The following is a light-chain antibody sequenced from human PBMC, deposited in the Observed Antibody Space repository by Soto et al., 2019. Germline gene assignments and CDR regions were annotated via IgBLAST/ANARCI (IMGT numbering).Light chain of an antibody. CDR3: QQSYSTPYT. J-gene: IGKJ2*01. CDR2: TAA. V-gene: IGKV1-39*01. Sequence: HMTQSPSSLSASVGDRVTITCRASQRIATYLNWYQQKPGKAPKLLISTAATLQGGVPSRFSGSGSGTDFTLTITTLQPEDFATYFCQQSYSTPYTFGQGTKLEIK. CDR1: QRIATY.